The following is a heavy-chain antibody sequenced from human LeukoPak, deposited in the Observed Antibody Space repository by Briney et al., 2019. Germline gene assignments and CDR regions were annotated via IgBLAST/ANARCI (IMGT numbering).Heavy chain of an antibody. D-gene: IGHD6-19*01. J-gene: IGHJ4*02. CDR1: GYTFTTYY. CDR3: AGGGAEAGTVVQGY. CDR2: INPSGDST. Sequence: GASVKVSCKASGYTFTTYYMQWLRQAPGHGLEWMGIINPSGDSTSYAHKLQGRVTMTSDTSTSAVYMELSSLRSDDTAVYSCAGGGAEAGTVVQGYWGQGTLVSVS. V-gene: IGHV1-46*04.